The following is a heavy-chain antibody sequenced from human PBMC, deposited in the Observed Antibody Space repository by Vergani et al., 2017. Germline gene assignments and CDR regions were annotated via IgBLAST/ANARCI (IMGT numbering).Heavy chain of an antibody. J-gene: IGHJ6*02. CDR1: GGSISSSSYY. CDR2: IYYSGST. D-gene: IGHD2-21*02. Sequence: QLQLQESGPGLVKPSETLSLTCTVSGGSISSSSYYWGWIRQPPGKGLEWIGTIYYSGSTYYNPSLKSRVTISVDTSKNQFSLKLSSVTAADMAVYYCARQYCGGDCYRPDYYYYGMDVWGQGTTVTVSS. V-gene: IGHV4-39*01. CDR3: ARQYCGGDCYRPDYYYYGMDV.